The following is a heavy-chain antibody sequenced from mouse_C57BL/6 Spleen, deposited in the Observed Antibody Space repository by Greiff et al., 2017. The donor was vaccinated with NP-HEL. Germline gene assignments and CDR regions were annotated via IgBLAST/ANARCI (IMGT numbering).Heavy chain of an antibody. Sequence: VQLQQSGAELVRPGASVTLSCKASGYTFTDYEMHWVKQTPVHGLEWIGAIDPETGGTAYNQKFKGKAILTADKSSSTAYMELRSLTSEDSAVYYCTRSRSYYSNEDAMDYWGQGTSVTVSS. CDR3: TRSRSYYSNEDAMDY. J-gene: IGHJ4*01. CDR1: GYTFTDYE. V-gene: IGHV1-15*01. D-gene: IGHD2-5*01. CDR2: IDPETGGT.